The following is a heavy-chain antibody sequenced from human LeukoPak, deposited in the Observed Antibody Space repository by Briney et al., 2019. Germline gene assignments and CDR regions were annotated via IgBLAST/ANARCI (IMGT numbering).Heavy chain of an antibody. CDR3: ARDTRYSSSWYWFDP. J-gene: IGHJ5*02. V-gene: IGHV1-46*01. CDR2: INPSGGST. Sequence: ASVKVSCKASGYIFTSYYMHWVRQAPGQGLEWMGVINPSGGSTNYAQKFQGRVTMTRDTSTSTVYMELSSLRSEDTAVYYCARDTRYSSSWYWFDPWGQGTLVTVSS. CDR1: GYIFTSYY. D-gene: IGHD6-13*01.